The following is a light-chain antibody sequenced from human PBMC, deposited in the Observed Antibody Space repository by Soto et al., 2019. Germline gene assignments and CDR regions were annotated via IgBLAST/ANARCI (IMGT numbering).Light chain of an antibody. Sequence: EIVLTQSPATLSLSPGERATLSCRASQSVSSYLAWYQQKPGQAPRLLIYDASSRAIGIPARFSGSGSGTDFTLTISSLEPEAFAVYYCQQRSNWPPGYTFGQGTKLEIK. CDR2: DAS. V-gene: IGKV3-11*01. CDR1: QSVSSY. J-gene: IGKJ2*01. CDR3: QQRSNWPPGYT.